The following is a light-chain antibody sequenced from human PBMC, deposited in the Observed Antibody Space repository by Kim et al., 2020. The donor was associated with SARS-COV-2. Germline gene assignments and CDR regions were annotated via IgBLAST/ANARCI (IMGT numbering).Light chain of an antibody. CDR2: GAS. V-gene: IGKV1-27*01. Sequence: DIQMTQSPSSLSASVGDRVTITCRASQGISDYLAWYQQKPGRVPTLLIYGASTLQSGVPSRFSGSGSGRHFTLTIDSLQPEDVATYYCQKYDNAPWTFGQGTKVDIK. CDR1: QGISDY. CDR3: QKYDNAPWT. J-gene: IGKJ1*01.